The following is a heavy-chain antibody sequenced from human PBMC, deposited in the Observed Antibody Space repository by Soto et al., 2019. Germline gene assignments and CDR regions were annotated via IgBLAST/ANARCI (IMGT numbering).Heavy chain of an antibody. D-gene: IGHD3-10*01. CDR3: GMGFILRGGYGMDV. CDR2: LNPNTGDT. Sequence: QMQLAQSGSEVKEPGASVKVSCRASGYTLTTFDMNWMRQAPGQGLEWMGWLNPNTGDTVYARKFQGRVTTTWATSISTAYMELSNLRFEDTARYYWGMGFILRGGYGMDVWGHGTMVTVSS. CDR1: GYTLTTFD. J-gene: IGHJ6*02. V-gene: IGHV1-8*01.